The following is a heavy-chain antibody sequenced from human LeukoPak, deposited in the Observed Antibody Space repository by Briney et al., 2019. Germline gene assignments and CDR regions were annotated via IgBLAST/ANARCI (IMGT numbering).Heavy chain of an antibody. V-gene: IGHV4-34*01. CDR1: GGSFSGYY. Sequence: SETLSLTGAVYGGSFSGYYWCWIRQPPGKGLEWIGEINHSGSTNYNPSLKSRVTISVDTSKNQFSLKLSSVTAADTAVYYCASGDSYGPAHWGQGTLVTVSS. CDR2: INHSGST. CDR3: ASGDSYGPAH. D-gene: IGHD5-18*01. J-gene: IGHJ4*02.